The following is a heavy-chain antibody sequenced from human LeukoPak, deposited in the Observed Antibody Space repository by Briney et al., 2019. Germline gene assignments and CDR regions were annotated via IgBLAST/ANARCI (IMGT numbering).Heavy chain of an antibody. D-gene: IGHD3-16*01. Sequence: GGSLRLSCAASGFTFSRSAMTWVRQGPGTGLEFVASIIYSGGATYYADSVKGRFTISRDNSKNTLYLQMNSLRAEDTALYYCAKDGLYYDGTEHVYYFDSWGQGTLVTVSS. CDR1: GFTFSRSA. CDR2: IIYSGGAT. V-gene: IGHV3-23*01. CDR3: AKDGLYYDGTEHVYYFDS. J-gene: IGHJ4*02.